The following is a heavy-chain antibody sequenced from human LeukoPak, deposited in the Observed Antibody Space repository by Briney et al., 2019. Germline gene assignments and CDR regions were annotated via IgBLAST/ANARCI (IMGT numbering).Heavy chain of an antibody. CDR1: GFTFDDYG. CDR3: AKEWYQAYFDY. Sequence: GGSLRLSCAASGFTFDDYGMHWVRQAPGKGLEWVSLISWEGGSTYYADSVKGRFTISRDNSKSTLYLQMNSLRAEDTAVYYCAKEWYQAYFDYWGQGTLVTVSS. D-gene: IGHD1-14*01. CDR2: ISWEGGST. V-gene: IGHV3-43D*03. J-gene: IGHJ4*02.